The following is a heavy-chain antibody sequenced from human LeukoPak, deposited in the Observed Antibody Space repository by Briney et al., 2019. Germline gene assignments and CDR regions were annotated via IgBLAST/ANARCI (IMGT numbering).Heavy chain of an antibody. CDR1: GYTFTDYY. V-gene: IGHV1-2*06. J-gene: IGHJ4*02. CDR3: VRDSRVSADY. D-gene: IGHD2-8*01. CDR2: INPNSGDT. Sequence: ASVKVSRKASGYTFTDYYIHWVRQAPGQGLEWMGRINPNSGDTSYPQKFQGRVTMTRDTSISTAHMELSSLTCDDTAVYYCVRDSRVSADYWGQGTLVTVSS.